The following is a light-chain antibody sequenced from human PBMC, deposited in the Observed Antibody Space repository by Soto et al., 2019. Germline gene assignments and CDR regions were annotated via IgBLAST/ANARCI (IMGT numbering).Light chain of an antibody. CDR1: QSLLHSNGYKY. J-gene: IGKJ2*01. V-gene: IGKV2-28*01. CDR3: MQALQTPYT. CDR2: LGS. Sequence: DIVMTQSPLSLPVTPGEPASISCRSSQSLLHSNGYKYLDWYLQKPGQSPQLLIYLGSNRASGVPDRFSGSGSGTDLTLKISRVEAEDVGVYYCMQALQTPYTFGQGPKLEIK.